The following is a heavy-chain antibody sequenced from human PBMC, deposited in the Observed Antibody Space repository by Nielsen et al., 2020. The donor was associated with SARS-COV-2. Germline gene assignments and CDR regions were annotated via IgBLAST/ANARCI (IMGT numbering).Heavy chain of an antibody. D-gene: IGHD3-16*02. CDR3: ARGFSLRAFGGVITLFDY. V-gene: IGHV1-8*01. CDR2: MNPNSGNT. CDR1: GYTFTSYD. Sequence: ASVKVSCKASGYTFTSYDINWVRQATGQGLEWMGWMNPNSGNTGYAQKFQGRVTMTRNTSISTAYMELSSLRSEDTAVYYCARGFSLRAFGGVITLFDYWGQGTLVTVSS. J-gene: IGHJ4*02.